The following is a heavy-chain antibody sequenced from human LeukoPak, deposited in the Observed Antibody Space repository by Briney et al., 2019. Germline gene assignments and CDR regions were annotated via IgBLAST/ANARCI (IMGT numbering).Heavy chain of an antibody. V-gene: IGHV3-23*01. J-gene: IGHJ4*02. CDR1: GFTFSTYV. Sequence: PGGSLKLSCAASGFTFSTYVMSWVRQAPGEGLEWVSSISGSGGTTNYADSVKGRFTISRDNSKSTLYLQMSSLRAEDAAVYYCAKDLLGSNRGWPGYWGQGTLVTVSS. D-gene: IGHD6-19*01. CDR2: ISGSGGTT. CDR3: AKDLLGSNRGWPGY.